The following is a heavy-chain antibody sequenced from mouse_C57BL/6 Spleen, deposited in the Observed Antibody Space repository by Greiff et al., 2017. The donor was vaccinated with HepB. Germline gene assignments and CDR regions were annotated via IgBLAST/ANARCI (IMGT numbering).Heavy chain of an antibody. D-gene: IGHD1-2*01. J-gene: IGHJ2*01. CDR2: ISYSGST. Sequence: EVQLQQSGPGLVKPSQSLSLTCTVTGYSITSGYGWNWIRQFPGNKLEWMGYISYSGSTNCNPSLKSRISITRDTSKNQFFLQLNSVTTEDTATYYCARTARIKYWGQGTTLTVSS. CDR3: ARTARIKY. CDR1: GYSITSGYG. V-gene: IGHV3-2*02.